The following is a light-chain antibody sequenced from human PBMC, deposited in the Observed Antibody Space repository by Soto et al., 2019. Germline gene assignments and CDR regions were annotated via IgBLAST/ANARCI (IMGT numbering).Light chain of an antibody. CDR3: CSYAGSYTFNVV. J-gene: IGLJ2*01. V-gene: IGLV2-11*01. CDR2: DVS. CDR1: SSDVGGYNY. Sequence: QSVLTQPRSVSGSPGQSVTISCTGTSSDVGGYNYVSWYQQHPGKAPKLRIYDVSKRPSGVPDRFSGSKSGNTASLTISGLQAEDEADYYCCSYAGSYTFNVVFGGGTKLAVL.